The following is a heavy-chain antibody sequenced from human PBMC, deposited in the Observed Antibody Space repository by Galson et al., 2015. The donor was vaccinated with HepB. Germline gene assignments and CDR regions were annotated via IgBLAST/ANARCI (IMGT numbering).Heavy chain of an antibody. V-gene: IGHV3-23*01. Sequence: SLRLSCAASGFTFSSYAMSWVRQAPGKGLEWVSAISGSGGSTYYADSVKGRFTISRDNAKSSLYLQMNSLRAEDTAVYYCARDYYGSGSGLDYWGQGTLVTVSS. CDR1: GFTFSSYA. CDR2: ISGSGGST. J-gene: IGHJ4*02. CDR3: ARDYYGSGSGLDY. D-gene: IGHD3-10*01.